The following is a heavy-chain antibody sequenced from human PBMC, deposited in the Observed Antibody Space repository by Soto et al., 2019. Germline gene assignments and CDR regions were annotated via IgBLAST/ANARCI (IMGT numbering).Heavy chain of an antibody. CDR3: SKDPMVRGWFDP. D-gene: IGHD3-10*01. V-gene: IGHV3-23*01. Sequence: EVQLLESGGGLVQPGGSLRLSCAASGFTFSSYAMSWVRQAPGKGLEWVSAISGSGGSTYYADSVKGRFTISRDNSKNSLYLQMNSLRAEDTAVYYCSKDPMVRGWFDPWGQGTLVTVSS. CDR2: ISGSGGST. J-gene: IGHJ5*02. CDR1: GFTFSSYA.